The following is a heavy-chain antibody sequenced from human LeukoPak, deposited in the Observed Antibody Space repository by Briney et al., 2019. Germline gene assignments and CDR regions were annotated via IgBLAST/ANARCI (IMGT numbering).Heavy chain of an antibody. CDR2: IKQDGSEK. D-gene: IGHD5-24*01. V-gene: IGHV3-7*01. J-gene: IGHJ4*02. Sequence: PGGSLRLSCAASGFTFSSYGMHWVRQAPGKGLEWVANIKQDGSEKYYVDSVKGRFTISRDNAKNSLYLQMNSLRAEDTAVYYCARVGGWLRYYFDYWGQGTLVTVSS. CDR3: ARVGGWLRYYFDY. CDR1: GFTFSSYG.